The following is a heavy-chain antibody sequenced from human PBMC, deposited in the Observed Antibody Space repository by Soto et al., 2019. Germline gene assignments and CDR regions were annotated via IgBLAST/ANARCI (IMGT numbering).Heavy chain of an antibody. Sequence: SETLSLTCAVYGGSFSGYYWSWIRQPPGKGLEWIGEINHSGSTNYNPSLKSRVTISVDTSKNQFSLKLSSVTAADTAVYYCARGSLGAAAGTGSGMDVWGQGTTVTVSS. CDR2: INHSGST. CDR1: GGSFSGYY. D-gene: IGHD6-13*01. CDR3: ARGSLGAAAGTGSGMDV. J-gene: IGHJ6*02. V-gene: IGHV4-34*01.